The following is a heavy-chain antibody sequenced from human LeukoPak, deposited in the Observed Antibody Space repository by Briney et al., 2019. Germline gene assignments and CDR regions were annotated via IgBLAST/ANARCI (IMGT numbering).Heavy chain of an antibody. J-gene: IGHJ6*03. V-gene: IGHV4-34*01. CDR2: NNDSGSS. D-gene: IGHD6-19*01. CDR3: ARGRRQWLEPPSDYYFYMDV. CDR1: GGSFSGHY. Sequence: KPSETLSLTCGVYGGSFSGHYWSWIRQPPGKGLEWIGENNDSGSSNYNPSLKSRVTISVDTSKNQFSLKLSSVTAADTAAYYCARGRRQWLEPPSDYYFYMDVWGKGTTVTVSS.